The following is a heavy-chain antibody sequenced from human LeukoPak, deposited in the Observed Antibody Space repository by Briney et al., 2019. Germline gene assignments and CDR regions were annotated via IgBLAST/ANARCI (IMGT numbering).Heavy chain of an antibody. CDR3: ARLAHRNWNDGVDP. CDR1: GGSISSGDYY. Sequence: PSETLSLTCTVSGGSISSGDYYWSWIRQPPGKGLEWVGYIYYSGNTYYNPSLNSRVIISVDTSKNQFSLKLRSVTAADTALYYWARLAHRNWNDGVDPWGQGTLVTVSS. CDR2: IYYSGNT. V-gene: IGHV4-30-4*08. J-gene: IGHJ5*02. D-gene: IGHD1-20*01.